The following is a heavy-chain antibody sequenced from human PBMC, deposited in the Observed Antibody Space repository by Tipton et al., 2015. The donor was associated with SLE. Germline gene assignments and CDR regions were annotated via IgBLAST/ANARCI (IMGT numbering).Heavy chain of an antibody. J-gene: IGHJ6*02. CDR1: GGSISSHY. Sequence: TLSLTCTVSGGSISSHYWSWIRQPPGKGLEWIGYIYYSGSTNYNPSLKSRVTISVDTSKNQFSLKLSSVTAADTAVYYCARDPILGYGMDVWGQGTLVTVSS. V-gene: IGHV4-59*11. CDR3: ARDPILGYGMDV. D-gene: IGHD1-26*01. CDR2: IYYSGST.